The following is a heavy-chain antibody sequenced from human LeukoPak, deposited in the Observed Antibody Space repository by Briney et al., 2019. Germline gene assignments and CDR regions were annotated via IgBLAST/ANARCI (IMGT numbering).Heavy chain of an antibody. Sequence: GGSLRLSCAASGFTVSTNYMSWVRQAPGKGLEWVPVLYSGGTTYYADSVKGRFTISRDDSENTLYLEMNSLGAEDTAVYYCARDMPTRSDAFDIWGQGTMVTVSS. CDR1: GFTVSTNY. D-gene: IGHD2-2*01. CDR2: LYSGGTT. CDR3: ARDMPTRSDAFDI. V-gene: IGHV3-66*01. J-gene: IGHJ3*02.